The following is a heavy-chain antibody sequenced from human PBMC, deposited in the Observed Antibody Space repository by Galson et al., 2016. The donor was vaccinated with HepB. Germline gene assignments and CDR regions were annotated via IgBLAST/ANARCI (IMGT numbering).Heavy chain of an antibody. D-gene: IGHD3-10*01. Sequence: ETLSLTCTVSGGAITSNYWSWIRQPPGKRLEWIGYMYHSGSTNYHPSLKSRVTISVDTSSKQFSLKLRSVTAANTAVYYCARSGSFLGYFDLWGRGTLVTVSS. CDR3: ARSGSFLGYFDL. J-gene: IGHJ2*01. CDR2: MYHSGST. CDR1: GGAITSNY. V-gene: IGHV4-59*01.